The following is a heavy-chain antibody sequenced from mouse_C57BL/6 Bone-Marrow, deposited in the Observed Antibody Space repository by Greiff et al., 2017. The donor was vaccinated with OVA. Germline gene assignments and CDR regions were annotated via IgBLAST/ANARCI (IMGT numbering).Heavy chain of an antibody. J-gene: IGHJ3*01. CDR2: IDPSDSYT. V-gene: IGHV1-69*01. CDR1: GYTFTSYW. CDR3: ARSVITTVVEGFAY. D-gene: IGHD1-1*01. Sequence: QVQLQQPGAELVMPGASVKLSCKASGYTFTSYWMHWVKQRPGQGLEWIGEIDPSDSYTNYNQKFKGKSTLTVDKSSSTAYMQLSSLTSEDSAVYYCARSVITTVVEGFAYWGQGTLVTVSA.